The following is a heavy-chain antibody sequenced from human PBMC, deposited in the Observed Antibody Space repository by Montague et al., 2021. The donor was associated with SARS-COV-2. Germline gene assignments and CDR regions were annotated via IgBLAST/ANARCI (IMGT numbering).Heavy chain of an antibody. CDR1: GDSISSATYY. CDR2: IYYSGST. V-gene: IGHV4-39*01. J-gene: IGHJ5*02. CDR3: ARLLTGLEPPFDP. Sequence: SETLSLTCTVSGDSISSATYYWAWIRQPPGRGLEWIGNIYYSGSTMYNPSLKSRVTMSVDTSENQSSLHLNLVTAADTAVYYCARLLTGLEPPFDPWGQGTLVIVSS. D-gene: IGHD1-1*01.